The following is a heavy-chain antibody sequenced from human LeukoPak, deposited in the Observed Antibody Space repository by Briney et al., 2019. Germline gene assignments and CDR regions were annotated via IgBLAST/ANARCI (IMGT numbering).Heavy chain of an antibody. CDR1: GYSFSSGYY. V-gene: IGHV4-61*01. CDR3: ARVPAAMSYYMDV. CDR2: IYYSGST. Sequence: SETLSLTCTVSGYSFSSGYYWSWIRPPPGKGLEWIGYIYYSGSTNYNPSLKSRVTISVDTSKNQFSLKLSSVTAADTAVYYCARVPAAMSYYMDVWGKGTTVTVSS. J-gene: IGHJ6*03. D-gene: IGHD2-2*01.